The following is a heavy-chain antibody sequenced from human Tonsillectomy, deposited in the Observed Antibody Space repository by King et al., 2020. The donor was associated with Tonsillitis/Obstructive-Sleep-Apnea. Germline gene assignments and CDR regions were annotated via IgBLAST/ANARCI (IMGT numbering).Heavy chain of an antibody. J-gene: IGHJ1*01. D-gene: IGHD3-22*01. CDR3: ARDYYDSSGYYHAYFQH. V-gene: IGHV1-18*01. CDR1: GHTFTSYD. Sequence: LQLVQSGAEVRKPGASVKVSCKASGHTFTSYDITWVRQAPGQGLEWMGWSRPNNGDTNYAQKLQGRVTMTSDTSTNTAYMELRSLRSDDTVVYYCARDYYDSSGYYHAYFQHWGQGTLVTVSS. CDR2: SRPNNGDT.